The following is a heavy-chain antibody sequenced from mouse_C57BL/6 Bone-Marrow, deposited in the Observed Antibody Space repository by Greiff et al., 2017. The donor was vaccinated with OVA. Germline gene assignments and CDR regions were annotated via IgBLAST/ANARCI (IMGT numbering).Heavy chain of an antibody. CDR2: INPNNGGT. V-gene: IGHV1-18*01. CDR1: GYTFTDYN. D-gene: IGHD2-3*01. J-gene: IGHJ4*01. CDR3: ARRICDDLYYYAMDY. Sequence: EVQLVESGPELVKPGASVKIPCKASGYTFTDYNMDWVKQSHGKSLEWIGDINPNNGGTIYNQKFKGKATLTVDTSSSTAYLELRSLTSEDTAVYDGARRICDDLYYYAMDYWGQGTSVTVSS.